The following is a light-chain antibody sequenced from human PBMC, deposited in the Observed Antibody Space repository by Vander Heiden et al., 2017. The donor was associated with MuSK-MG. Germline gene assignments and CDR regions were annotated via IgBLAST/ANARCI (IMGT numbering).Light chain of an antibody. J-gene: IGKJ4*01. CDR2: AAS. Sequence: DIQMTRSPSSLSASVGDRVTITCRASQYIDTYLNWYQQRPGKAPHLLIHAASSLQSGVPSRFSGSGSGTYFTLTISSLQPEDFATYYCLQFYSTVALTFGGGTKVDIK. CDR1: QYIDTY. V-gene: IGKV1-39*01. CDR3: LQFYSTVALT.